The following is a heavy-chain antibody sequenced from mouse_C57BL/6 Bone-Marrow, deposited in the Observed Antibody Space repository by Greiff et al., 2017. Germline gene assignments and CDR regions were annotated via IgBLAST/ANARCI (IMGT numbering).Heavy chain of an antibody. V-gene: IGHV5-12*01. CDR1: GFTFSDYY. J-gene: IGHJ2*01. CDR2: ISNGGGST. CDR3: ASLYYYGSSSLFDY. D-gene: IGHD1-1*01. Sequence: EVKLVESGGGLVQPGGSLKLSCAASGFTFSDYYMYWVRQTPEKRLEWVAYISNGGGSTYYPDTVKGRFTISRDNAKNTLYLQMSRLKSEDTAMYYCASLYYYGSSSLFDYWGQGTTLTVSS.